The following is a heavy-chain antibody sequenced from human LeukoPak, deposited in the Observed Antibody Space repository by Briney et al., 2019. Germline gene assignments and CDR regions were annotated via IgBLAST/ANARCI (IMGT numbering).Heavy chain of an antibody. Sequence: KAGGSLRLSCAASGFTFSDYYMSWIRQAPGKGLEWVSYISSSGSTIYYADSVKGRFTISRDSAKNSLYLQMNSLRAEDTAVYYCARVKARYYGSGSYYNVWTFDYWGQGTLVTVSS. CDR1: GFTFSDYY. CDR3: ARVKARYYGSGSYYNVWTFDY. V-gene: IGHV3-11*01. D-gene: IGHD3-10*01. J-gene: IGHJ4*02. CDR2: ISSSGSTI.